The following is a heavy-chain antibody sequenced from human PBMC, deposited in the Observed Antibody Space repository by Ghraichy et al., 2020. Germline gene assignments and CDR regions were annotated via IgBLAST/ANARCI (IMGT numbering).Heavy chain of an antibody. CDR2: IYPGDSDT. CDR3: ARHATGWSKLNWYFDL. Sequence: GESLNISCKGSGYIFTSYWIGWVRQMPGKGLEWMGIIYPGDSDTRHSPSFQGQVTISVDKSFSTAYLQWSSLKASDTAMYYCARHATGWSKLNWYFDLWGRGTLVTVSS. CDR1: GYIFTSYW. V-gene: IGHV5-51*01. J-gene: IGHJ2*01. D-gene: IGHD7-27*01.